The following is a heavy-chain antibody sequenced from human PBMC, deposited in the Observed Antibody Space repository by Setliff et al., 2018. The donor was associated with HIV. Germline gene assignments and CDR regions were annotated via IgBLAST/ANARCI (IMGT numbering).Heavy chain of an antibody. Sequence: ETLSLTCAVYGGSFSNYYWSWIRQPPGKGLEWIGEINHSGSTNYNPSLKSRVSISVDTSKKQFSLKLSSVTAADTAVYYCGGNGYYSIDYWGQGTLVTVPS. CDR2: INHSGST. V-gene: IGHV4-34*01. CDR1: GGSFSNYY. CDR3: GGNGYYSIDY. D-gene: IGHD3-22*01. J-gene: IGHJ4*02.